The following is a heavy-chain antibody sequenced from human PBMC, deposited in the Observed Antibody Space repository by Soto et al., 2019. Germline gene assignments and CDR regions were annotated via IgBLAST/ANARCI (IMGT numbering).Heavy chain of an antibody. V-gene: IGHV3-23*01. CDR2: IGNSGATT. J-gene: IGHJ4*02. Sequence: GGSLRLSCAGSGFIFSSYAMSWVRQAPGKGLEWVSSIGNSGATTYYTDSVKGRFTISRDNSKNTLYLQMNSLSAEDTAVYYCAKILGSSGLDYWGQGTLVTVSS. CDR3: AKILGSSGLDY. CDR1: GFIFSSYA. D-gene: IGHD6-6*01.